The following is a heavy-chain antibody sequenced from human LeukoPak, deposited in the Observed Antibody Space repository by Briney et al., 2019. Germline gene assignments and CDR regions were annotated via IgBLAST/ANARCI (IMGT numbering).Heavy chain of an antibody. J-gene: IGHJ4*02. CDR2: ISYDGSNK. D-gene: IGHD3-10*01. CDR1: GFTFSSYG. V-gene: IGHV3-30*03. CDR3: TRDTFGFHDY. Sequence: GRSLRLSCAASGFTFSSYGMHWVRQAPGKGLEWVAVISYDGSNKYYADSVKGRFTISRDNAKNTLYLQMNSLRADDTAVYYCTRDTFGFHDYWGQGTLVTVSS.